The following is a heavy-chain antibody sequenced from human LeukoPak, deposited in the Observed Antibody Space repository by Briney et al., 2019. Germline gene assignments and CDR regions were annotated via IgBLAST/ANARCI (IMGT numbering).Heavy chain of an antibody. D-gene: IGHD3-3*01. CDR1: GFTFSDYY. CDR2: IGSSGSTI. Sequence: GGSLRLSCAASGFTFSDYYMTWIRQAPGKGLEWVSCIGSSGSTIFYADSVKGRFTISRDNAKSSLFLQMNSLRAEDTAVYYCARSLYYGDDDNYFDYWGQGTLVTVSS. J-gene: IGHJ4*02. CDR3: ARSLYYGDDDNYFDY. V-gene: IGHV3-11*04.